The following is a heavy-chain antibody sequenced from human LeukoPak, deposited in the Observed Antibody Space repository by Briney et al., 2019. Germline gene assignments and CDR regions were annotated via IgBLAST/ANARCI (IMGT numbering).Heavy chain of an antibody. CDR3: ARRDGDNYDLDY. CDR2: GFYIGRT. CDR1: GASVRSHY. D-gene: IGHD5-24*01. V-gene: IGHV4-59*02. J-gene: IGHJ4*02. Sequence: SETLSLTCTVSGASVRSHYWSWIRQTPGKGLEWIGYGFYIGRTNSNPSLGSRVAISLDTSKNQFSLRLTAVTAADTAVYYCARRDGDNYDLDYWGQGILVTVSS.